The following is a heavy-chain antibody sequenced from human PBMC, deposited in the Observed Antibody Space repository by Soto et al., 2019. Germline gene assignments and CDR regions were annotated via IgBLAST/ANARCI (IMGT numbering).Heavy chain of an antibody. CDR1: GRTFSSYA. CDR3: ARDYRPNYYYYYGMDV. Sequence: VKVSCTAPGRTFSSYAISWVRQAPGQGPEWMGGIIPIFGTANYAQKFQGRVTITADESTSTAYMELSSLRSEDTAVYYCARDYRPNYYYYYGMDVWGQGTTVTVSS. CDR2: IIPIFGTA. D-gene: IGHD3-16*02. V-gene: IGHV1-69*01. J-gene: IGHJ6*02.